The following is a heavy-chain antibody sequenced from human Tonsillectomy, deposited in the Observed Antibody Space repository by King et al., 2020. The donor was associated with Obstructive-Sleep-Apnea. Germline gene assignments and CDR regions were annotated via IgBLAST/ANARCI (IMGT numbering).Heavy chain of an antibody. CDR2: MSGRSGET. J-gene: IGHJ4*02. V-gene: IGHV3-23*04. Sequence: VQLVESGRGLVQPGGSLRLSCVASGFTFSSYTMSWVRQAPGRGLEWVSAMSGRSGETYYADSVKDRFTISRDNSENTLYLQMSSLRPEDTAIYYCAKSIIEVAGSFDYWGQGTLVTVSS. CDR3: AKSIIEVAGSFDY. D-gene: IGHD6-19*01. CDR1: GFTFSSYT.